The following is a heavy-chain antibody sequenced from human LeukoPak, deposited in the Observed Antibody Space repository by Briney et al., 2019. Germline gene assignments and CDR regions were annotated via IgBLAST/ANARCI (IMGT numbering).Heavy chain of an antibody. Sequence: GGSLRLSCAASGFTFSSYGMHWVRQAPGKGLEWVAVISYDGSNKYYADSVKGRFTISRDNSKNTLYLQMNSLRAVDTAVYYCAKTVFRITMVRGVAFDYWGQGTLVTVSS. V-gene: IGHV3-30*18. J-gene: IGHJ4*02. D-gene: IGHD3-10*01. CDR1: GFTFSSYG. CDR3: AKTVFRITMVRGVAFDY. CDR2: ISYDGSNK.